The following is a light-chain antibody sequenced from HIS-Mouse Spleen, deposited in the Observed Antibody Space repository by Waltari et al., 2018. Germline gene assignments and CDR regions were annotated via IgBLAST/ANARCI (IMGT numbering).Light chain of an antibody. V-gene: IGLV3-10*01. CDR1: ALQKKS. CDR2: EDS. CDR3: YSTDSSGNHWV. Sequence: SYELTQPPSVSVSPGQTARITCSGDALQKKSAYWYQQKSGQAPVLVIYEDSKRPSGIPERFSGSSSGTMATLTISGAQVEDEADYYCYSTDSSGNHWVFGGGTKLTVL. J-gene: IGLJ3*02.